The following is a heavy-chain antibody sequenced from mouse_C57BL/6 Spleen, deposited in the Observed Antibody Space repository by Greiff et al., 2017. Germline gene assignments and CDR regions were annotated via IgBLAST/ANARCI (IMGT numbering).Heavy chain of an antibody. CDR1: GYTFTDYN. CDR3: ARYSIYGTSPYLDY. CDR2: INPNNGGT. V-gene: IGHV1-22*01. J-gene: IGHJ2*01. D-gene: IGHD2-12*01. Sequence: VQLQQSGPELVKPGASVKMSCKASGYTFTDYNMHWVKQSHGKSLEWIGYINPNNGGTSYNHKLKGKATLTVNKSSSTAYMELRSLTSEDSAVYYGARYSIYGTSPYLDYWGQGTTLTVSS.